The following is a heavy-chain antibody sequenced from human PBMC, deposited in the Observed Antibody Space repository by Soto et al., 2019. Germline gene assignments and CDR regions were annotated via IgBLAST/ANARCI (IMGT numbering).Heavy chain of an antibody. CDR2: ISGSGGST. Sequence: GGSLRLSCAASGFTFSSYAMSWVRQAPGKGLEWVSAISGSGGSTYYADSVKGRFTISRDNAQNSVFLQMNSLRVEDTAVYYCARDKKETTGTTFHYYGMDIWGQGTTVTVSS. J-gene: IGHJ6*02. CDR3: ARDKKETTGTTFHYYGMDI. CDR1: GFTFSSYA. V-gene: IGHV3-23*01. D-gene: IGHD1-1*01.